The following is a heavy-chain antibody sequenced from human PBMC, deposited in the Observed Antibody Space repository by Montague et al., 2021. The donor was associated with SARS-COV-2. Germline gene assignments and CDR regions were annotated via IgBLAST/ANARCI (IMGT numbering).Heavy chain of an antibody. CDR2: XDWTHDQ. CDR3: ARNRLSVFDF. V-gene: IGHV2-70*01. D-gene: IGHD2/OR15-2a*01. CDR1: GFPLTTPGVS. J-gene: IGHJ4*02. Sequence: PELVKPTQTLTLTCSFSGFPLTTPGVSVGWIRQPPGRALEWLALXDWTHDQYYSRSLGTRLTISPGTSKSQVVLTLTNVDTVDTATYYCARNRLSVFDFWGQGTLVTVSS.